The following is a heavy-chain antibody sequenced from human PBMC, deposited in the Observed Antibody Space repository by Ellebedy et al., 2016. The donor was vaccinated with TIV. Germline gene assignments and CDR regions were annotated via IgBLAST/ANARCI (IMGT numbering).Heavy chain of an antibody. CDR1: GFTFTNYN. D-gene: IGHD5-24*01. CDR2: ISSDAITT. Sequence: GGSLRLSCAASGFTFTNYNMIWVRQAPGKGLEWISYISSDAITTDYADSVKGRFSISRDNAKTSVYLQMNSLRAEDTAVYCCARDMGRWLQFLAYWGQGTLVTVSS. V-gene: IGHV3-48*03. CDR3: ARDMGRWLQFLAY. J-gene: IGHJ4*02.